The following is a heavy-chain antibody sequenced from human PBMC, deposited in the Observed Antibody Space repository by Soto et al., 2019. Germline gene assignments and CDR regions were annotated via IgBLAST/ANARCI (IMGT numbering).Heavy chain of an antibody. J-gene: IGHJ6*02. CDR3: AREHDALDV. CDR2: ISHDGGIK. CDR1: GFPFTTYP. V-gene: IGHV3-30-3*01. Sequence: QVQLVESGGGVVQPGRSLTLSCAASGFPFTTYPMHWVRQAPGKGLEWVAVISHDGGIKHYADSVKGRFTISRDNSKNTLYLQTNSLGDEDTAVYHCAREHDALDVWGQGTTVTVAS. D-gene: IGHD1-1*01.